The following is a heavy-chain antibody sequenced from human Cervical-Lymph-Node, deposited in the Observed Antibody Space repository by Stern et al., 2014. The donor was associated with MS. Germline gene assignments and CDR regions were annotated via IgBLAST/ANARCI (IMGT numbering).Heavy chain of an antibody. CDR1: GGSISSSNW. D-gene: IGHD3-3*01. CDR2: IYHSGST. J-gene: IGHJ3*02. Sequence: QVQLQESGPGLVKPSGTLSLTCAVSGGSISSSNWWSWVRQPPGKGLEWIGEIYHSGSTNSNPSLKSRVTISVDKSKNQFSLKLSSVTAADTAVYYCASSSGGDFWSGLNLADAFDIWGQGTMVTVSS. V-gene: IGHV4-4*02. CDR3: ASSSGGDFWSGLNLADAFDI.